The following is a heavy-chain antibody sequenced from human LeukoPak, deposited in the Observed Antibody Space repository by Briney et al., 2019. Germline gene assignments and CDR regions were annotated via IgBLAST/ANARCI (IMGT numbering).Heavy chain of an antibody. Sequence: SETLSLTCTASGGSVSSYYWSWIRQPPGKGLEWIGYFYFSGTTNYNPSLKSRVAISVDTSKNQFSLKLSSVTAADTALYYCARHPPRESRGNAFDVWGQGTVVTVSS. CDR2: FYFSGTT. J-gene: IGHJ3*01. D-gene: IGHD5-24*01. CDR3: ARHPPRESRGNAFDV. V-gene: IGHV4-59*08. CDR1: GGSVSSYY.